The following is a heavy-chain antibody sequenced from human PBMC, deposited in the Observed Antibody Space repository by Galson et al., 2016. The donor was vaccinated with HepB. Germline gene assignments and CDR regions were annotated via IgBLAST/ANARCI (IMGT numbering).Heavy chain of an antibody. V-gene: IGHV3-30*18. Sequence: SLRLSCAGSGFIFSNYGMHWVRQAPGKGLEWVAADSMDGRRKFYADSVKGRFTISRDNSNNMLFLQMSSLRPDDTAVYYCAKRHEYCPPVGCSVDNWGQGTLVTVSS. CDR2: DSMDGRRK. J-gene: IGHJ4*02. CDR1: GFIFSNYG. D-gene: IGHD2/OR15-2a*01. CDR3: AKRHEYCPPVGCSVDN.